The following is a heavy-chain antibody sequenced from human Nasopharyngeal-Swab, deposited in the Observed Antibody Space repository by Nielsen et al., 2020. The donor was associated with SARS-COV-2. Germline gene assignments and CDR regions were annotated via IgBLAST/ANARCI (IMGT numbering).Heavy chain of an antibody. CDR2: IIPIFGTA. CDR3: ARDTTYYDSSGQFDY. V-gene: IGHV1-69*13. D-gene: IGHD3-22*01. J-gene: IGHJ4*02. CDR1: GYTFTSYG. Sequence: SVKVSCKASGYTFTSYGISWVRQAPGQGLEWMGGIIPIFGTANYAQKFQGRVTITADESTSTAYMELSSLRSEDTAVYYCARDTTYYDSSGQFDYWGQGTLVTVSS.